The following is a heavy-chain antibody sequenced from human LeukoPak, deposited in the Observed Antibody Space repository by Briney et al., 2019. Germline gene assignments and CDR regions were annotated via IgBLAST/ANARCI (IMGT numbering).Heavy chain of an antibody. CDR3: ARVGYYDSSGYYRAYFDY. D-gene: IGHD3-22*01. CDR2: IYYSGST. V-gene: IGHV4-39*07. J-gene: IGHJ4*02. CDR1: GGSISSYY. Sequence: SETLSLTCTVSGGSISSYYWSWIRQPPGKGLEWIGSIYYSGSTYYNPSLKSRVTISVDTSKNQFSLKLSSVTAADTAVYYCARVGYYDSSGYYRAYFDYWGQGTLVTVSS.